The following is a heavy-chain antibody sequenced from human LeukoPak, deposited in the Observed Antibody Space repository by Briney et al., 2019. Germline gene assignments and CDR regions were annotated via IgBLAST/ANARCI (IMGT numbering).Heavy chain of an antibody. CDR2: IYYSGST. V-gene: IGHV4-39*01. CDR1: GDSVSSSSYY. D-gene: IGHD3-10*01. CDR3: ARRLHLWHPFDY. J-gene: IGHJ4*02. Sequence: SETLSLTCTVSGDSVSSSSYYWGWIRQPPGKGLEWIGGIYYSGSTYYNPSLKSRVTISVDTSKSQFSLKLSSVTAADTAVYYCARRLHLWHPFDYWGQGTLVTVSS.